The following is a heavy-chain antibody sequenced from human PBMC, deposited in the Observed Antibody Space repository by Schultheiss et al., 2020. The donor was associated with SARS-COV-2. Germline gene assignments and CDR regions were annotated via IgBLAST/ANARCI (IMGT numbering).Heavy chain of an antibody. CDR2: INPSGGST. Sequence: GESLKISCKASGYTFTNYHIHWVRQTSGQGLEWMGIINPSGGSTNYGQEFQGQVTMTRETSISTAYMELSRLRSDDTAVYYCARESGSSAYWGQGTLVTV. CDR1: GYTFTNYH. V-gene: IGHV1-46*01. J-gene: IGHJ4*02. CDR3: ARESGSSAY. D-gene: IGHD6-6*01.